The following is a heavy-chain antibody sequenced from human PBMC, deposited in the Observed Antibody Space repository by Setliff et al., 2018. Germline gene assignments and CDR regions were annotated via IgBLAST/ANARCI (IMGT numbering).Heavy chain of an antibody. CDR1: GASFSDYY. CDR3: ARDRTAYTYGLDV. CDR2: IYHNGNT. Sequence: SETLSLTCTVYGASFSDYYWSWIRQPPGKGLEWIGYIYHNGNTNFNPSLRSRVNMSVDTSNNQFVLNLKAVTAADPAVYYCARDRTAYTYGLDVWGQGTTVTVSS. V-gene: IGHV4-59*01. D-gene: IGHD3-16*01. J-gene: IGHJ6*02.